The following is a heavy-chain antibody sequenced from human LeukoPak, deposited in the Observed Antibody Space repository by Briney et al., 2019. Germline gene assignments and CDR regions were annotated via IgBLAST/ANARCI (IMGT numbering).Heavy chain of an antibody. J-gene: IGHJ4*02. V-gene: IGHV4-59*08. Sequence: PSETLSLTCTVFRGSISNYYWSWIRQPPGKGLEWIGYIYNSGSTDYNPSLKSRVTISVDTSKNQFSLKLSSVTAADTAVYYCARSPTLYHFDWWGQGTLVTVPS. CDR1: RGSISNYY. CDR3: ARSPTLYHFDW. CDR2: IYNSGST. D-gene: IGHD2-2*02.